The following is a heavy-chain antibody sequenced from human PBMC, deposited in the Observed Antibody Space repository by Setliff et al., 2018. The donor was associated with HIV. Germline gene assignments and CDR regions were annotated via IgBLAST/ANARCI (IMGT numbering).Heavy chain of an antibody. CDR1: GYSFTGYY. J-gene: IGHJ4*02. V-gene: IGHV1-2*02. Sequence: ASVKVSCKASGYSFTGYYIHWVRQAPGQGLEWMGWINPNTGGTNCAQRFQGRVTMTRDTSISTVYMEVSRLRSDDTAVYHCARSDYVWGSYHGKLDYWGQGTLVTVSS. CDR2: INPNTGGT. D-gene: IGHD3-16*01. CDR3: ARSDYVWGSYHGKLDY.